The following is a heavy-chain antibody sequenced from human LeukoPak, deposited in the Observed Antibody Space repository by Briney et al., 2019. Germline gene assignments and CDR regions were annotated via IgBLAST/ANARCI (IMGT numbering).Heavy chain of an antibody. CDR2: INHSGST. J-gene: IGHJ5*02. V-gene: IGHV4-34*01. CDR1: GGSFSGYY. Sequence: SETLSLTCAVYGGSFSGYYWSWIRQPPGKGLEWIGEINHSGSTNYNPSLKSRVTISVDTSKNQFSLKLSSVTAADTAVYYCARFITMVRGVGFDPWGQGTLVTVSS. D-gene: IGHD3-10*01. CDR3: ARFITMVRGVGFDP.